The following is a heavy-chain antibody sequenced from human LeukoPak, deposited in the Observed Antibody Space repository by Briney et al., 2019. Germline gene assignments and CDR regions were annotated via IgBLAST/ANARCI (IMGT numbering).Heavy chain of an antibody. J-gene: IGHJ4*02. CDR1: GFTFSSYA. CDR2: ISGSGGST. D-gene: IGHD4-17*01. V-gene: IGHV3-23*01. Sequence: GGSLRLSCAASGFTFSSYAMSWVRQAPGKGLEWVSVISGSGGSTYHADSVKGRSTISRDNSKDTLYLQMNSLRAEGTAVYYCAKDRNSMTTVTPFDYWGQGTLVTVSS. CDR3: AKDRNSMTTVTPFDY.